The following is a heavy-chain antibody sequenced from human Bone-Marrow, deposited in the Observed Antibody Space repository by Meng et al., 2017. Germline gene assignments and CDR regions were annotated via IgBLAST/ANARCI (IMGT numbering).Heavy chain of an antibody. CDR1: GLIFSSYA. CDR3: ARASLALRRSITMVRGVMGWFDP. J-gene: IGHJ5*02. Sequence: GESLKISCAASGLIFSSYAMHWVRQAPGKGLEWVSSISSSSSYIYYADSVKGRFTISRDNAKNSLYLQMNSLRAEDTAVYYCARASLALRRSITMVRGVMGWFDPWGQGTLVTVSS. V-gene: IGHV3-21*01. CDR2: ISSSSSYI. D-gene: IGHD3-10*01.